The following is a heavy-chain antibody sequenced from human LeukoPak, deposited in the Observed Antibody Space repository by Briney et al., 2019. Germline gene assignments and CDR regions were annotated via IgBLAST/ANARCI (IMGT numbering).Heavy chain of an antibody. V-gene: IGHV1-8*03. CDR3: ARGDVDSSALDAFDI. CDR2: MNPNSGNT. Sequence: ASVKVSCKASGYTFTSYDINWVRQATGQGLEWMGWMNPNSGNTGYAQKFQGRVTITRNTSISTAYMELSSLRSEDTAVYYCARGDVDSSALDAFDIWGQGTMVTVSS. CDR1: GYTFTSYD. D-gene: IGHD3-22*01. J-gene: IGHJ3*02.